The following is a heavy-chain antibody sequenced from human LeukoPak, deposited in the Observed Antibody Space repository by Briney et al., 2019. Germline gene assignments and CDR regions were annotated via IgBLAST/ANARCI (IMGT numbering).Heavy chain of an antibody. J-gene: IGHJ4*02. V-gene: IGHV3-21*01. CDR1: GFTFSSYS. Sequence: PGGSLRLSCAASGFTFSSYSMNWVRQAPGKGLEWVSSISSSSYIYYADSVKGRFTISRDNAKNSLYLQMNSLRAEDTAVYYCARAPYYDFWSGYSSYFDYWGQGTLVTVSS. CDR3: ARAPYYDFWSGYSSYFDY. D-gene: IGHD3-3*01. CDR2: ISSSSYI.